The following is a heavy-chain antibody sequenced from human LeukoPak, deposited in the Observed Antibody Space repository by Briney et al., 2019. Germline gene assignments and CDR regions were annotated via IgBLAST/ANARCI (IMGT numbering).Heavy chain of an antibody. D-gene: IGHD3-10*01. J-gene: IGHJ4*02. CDR1: GGSINSGSYY. V-gene: IGHV4-61*02. CDR2: IYTSGST. Sequence: SETLSLTCTVSGGSINSGSYYWSWIRQPAGKGLEWIGRIYTSGSTNYNPSLKSRVTISVDTSKNQFSLKLSSVTAADTAVYYCARGSPQLLWFGEPYFDYWGQGTLVTVSS. CDR3: ARGSPQLLWFGEPYFDY.